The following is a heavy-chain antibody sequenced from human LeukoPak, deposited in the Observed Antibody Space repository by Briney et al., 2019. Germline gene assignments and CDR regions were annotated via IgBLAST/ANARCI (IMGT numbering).Heavy chain of an antibody. Sequence: GTSVKASCTASGSNFGDYGIMWLRQAPGHGLEWVGWTHNGITKYTKKLEGRDSMTTDTSTSKAYREFRGLRSEATATYYCAKDRGMFNHFWSGSDSWGPGTVVIVSS. V-gene: IGHV1-18*01. CDR1: GSNFGDYG. D-gene: IGHD3-3*01. CDR2: THNGIT. CDR3: AKDRGMFNHFWSGSDS. J-gene: IGHJ4*02.